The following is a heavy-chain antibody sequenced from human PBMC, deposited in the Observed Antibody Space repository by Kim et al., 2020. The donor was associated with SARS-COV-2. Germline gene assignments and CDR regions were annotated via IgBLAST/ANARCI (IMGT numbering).Heavy chain of an antibody. CDR2: IDPSDSYT. CDR1: GYSFTSYW. J-gene: IGHJ4*02. D-gene: IGHD2-2*01. CDR3: ARHGEDCSSTSCSGAYRDY. V-gene: IGHV5-10-1*01. Sequence: GESLKISCKGSGYSFTSYWISWVRQMPGKGLEWMGRIDPSDSYTNYSPSFQGHVTISADKSISTAYLQWSSLKASDTAMYYCARHGEDCSSTSCSGAYRDYWGQGTLVTVSS.